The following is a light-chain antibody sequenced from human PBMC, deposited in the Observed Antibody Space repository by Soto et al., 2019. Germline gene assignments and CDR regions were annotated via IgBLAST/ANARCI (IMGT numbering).Light chain of an antibody. CDR2: AAS. Sequence: DIQMTQSPSSVSASVGDRVTITCRASQGVSSWLGWYQQKPGKAPKLLIHAASSLQSGVPSRFSGSGSGTDFTLTISSLQPEDFATYFCQQDNSFPPTVGGGTKVEIK. CDR3: QQDNSFPPT. CDR1: QGVSSW. V-gene: IGKV1-12*01. J-gene: IGKJ4*01.